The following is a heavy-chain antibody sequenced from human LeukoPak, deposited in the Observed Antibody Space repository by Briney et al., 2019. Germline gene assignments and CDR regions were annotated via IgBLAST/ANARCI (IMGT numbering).Heavy chain of an antibody. CDR1: GFTFSSYG. V-gene: IGHV3-30*18. D-gene: IGHD5-18*01. J-gene: IGHJ6*02. CDR2: ISYDGSNK. CDR3: AKHRGYSYGSLGMDV. Sequence: GRSLGLSCAASGFTFSSYGMHWVRQAPGKGLEWVAVISYDGSNKYYADSVKGRFTISRDNPKNTLYLQMNSLRAEDTAVYYCAKHRGYSYGSLGMDVWGQGTTVTVSS.